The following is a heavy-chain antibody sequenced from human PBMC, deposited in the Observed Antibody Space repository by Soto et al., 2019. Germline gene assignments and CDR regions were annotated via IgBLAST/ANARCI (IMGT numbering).Heavy chain of an antibody. Sequence: SETLSLTCAVYGGSFSGYYWSWIRQPPGKGLEWIGEINHSGSTNYNPSLKSRVTISVDTSKNQFSLKLGSVTAADMAVYYCARGVSQDYGSGSYYNWFDPWGQGTLVTVSS. CDR2: INHSGST. CDR1: GGSFSGYY. V-gene: IGHV4-34*01. J-gene: IGHJ5*02. D-gene: IGHD3-10*01. CDR3: ARGVSQDYGSGSYYNWFDP.